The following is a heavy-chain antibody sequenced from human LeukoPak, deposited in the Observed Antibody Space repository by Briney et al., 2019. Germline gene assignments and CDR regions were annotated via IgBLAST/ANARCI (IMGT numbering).Heavy chain of an antibody. D-gene: IGHD5-12*01. Sequence: SETLSLTCTVSGGSISSSSYYWGWIRQHPGRGLEWIGSIYYSGSTYYNPSLKSRVTIPVDTSKNQFSLKVSSVTAADTAVYYCARGKGGYDPFDYWGQGTLVTVSS. CDR2: IYYSGST. J-gene: IGHJ4*02. CDR1: GGSISSSSYY. CDR3: ARGKGGYDPFDY. V-gene: IGHV4-39*01.